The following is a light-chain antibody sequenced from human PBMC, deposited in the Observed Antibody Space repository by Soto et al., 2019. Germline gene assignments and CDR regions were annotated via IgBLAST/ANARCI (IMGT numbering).Light chain of an antibody. Sequence: DIQMTQSPSSLSASVGARVTITCRASQSISSYLNWYQQKPGKAPKFLIYAASNLQSGVPSRFSGSGSGTDFTLTISSLQPEDFATYYCQQSYSTPRTFGQGTKVDI. CDR1: QSISSY. V-gene: IGKV1-39*01. J-gene: IGKJ1*01. CDR2: AAS. CDR3: QQSYSTPRT.